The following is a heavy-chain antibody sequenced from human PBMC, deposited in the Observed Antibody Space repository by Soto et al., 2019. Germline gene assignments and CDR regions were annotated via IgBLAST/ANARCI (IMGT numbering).Heavy chain of an antibody. CDR2: TNKDGSEA. V-gene: IGHV3-7*04. D-gene: IGHD2-2*01. CDR1: GFIFRNDY. Sequence: GGSLRLSCVASGFIFRNDYMSWVRQAPGKGLEWVAKTNKDGSEAYYVDSLEGRFTISRDNSKNTLYLQMNSLRAEDTAVYYCAKDMQGAFDIWGQGTMVTVSS. CDR3: AKDMQGAFDI. J-gene: IGHJ3*02.